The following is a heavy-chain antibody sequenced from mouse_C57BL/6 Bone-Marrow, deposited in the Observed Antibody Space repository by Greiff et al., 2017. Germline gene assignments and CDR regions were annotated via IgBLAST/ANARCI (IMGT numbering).Heavy chain of an antibody. CDR1: GYTFTSYG. D-gene: IGHD4-1*01. CDR3: ARGGLGREDY. CDR2: IYPSSGNT. J-gene: IGHJ4*01. Sequence: QVQLLQSGAELARPGASVKLSCKASGYTFTSYGISWVKQRTGQGLEWIGEIYPSSGNTYYNEKFKGKSTLAADKSSSTAYMQLRSLTAEDSAVYFCARGGLGREDYWGQGTSVTVSS. V-gene: IGHV1-81*01.